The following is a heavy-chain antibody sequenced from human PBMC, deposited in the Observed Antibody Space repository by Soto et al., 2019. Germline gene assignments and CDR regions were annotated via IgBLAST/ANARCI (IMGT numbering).Heavy chain of an antibody. CDR1: GFKFSIYS. V-gene: IGHV3-48*02. CDR3: ARSVEGHFDY. CDR2: ITSDTKTI. D-gene: IGHD6-19*01. Sequence: EVQLVESGGALVQPGGSLRLSCVASGFKFSIYSMNWIRQAPGKGLEWSAYITSDTKTIKYADSVKGRFTISRDNAKNSLYLQMNSLSDEDTAVYYCARSVEGHFDYWGQGAVVTVSS. J-gene: IGHJ4*02.